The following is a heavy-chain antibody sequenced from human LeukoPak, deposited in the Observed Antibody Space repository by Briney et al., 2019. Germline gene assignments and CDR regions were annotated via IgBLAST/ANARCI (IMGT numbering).Heavy chain of an antibody. CDR2: IIPIFGTA. CDR3: ASSVPAARYYFDY. Sequence: SVKVSCKASGGTFSSYAISWVRQAPGQGLEWMGGIIPIFGTANYAQKFQGRVTITADESTSTAYMELSSLRSEDTAVYYCASSVPAARYYFDYGGQGPLATVS. V-gene: IGHV1-69*01. CDR1: GGTFSSYA. D-gene: IGHD2-2*01. J-gene: IGHJ4*02.